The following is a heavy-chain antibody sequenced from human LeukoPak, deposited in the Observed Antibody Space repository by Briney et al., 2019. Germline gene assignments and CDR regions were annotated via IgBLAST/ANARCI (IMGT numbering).Heavy chain of an antibody. CDR3: ARAHPITGTKGFYFDY. CDR2: IIPIFGTA. Sequence: ASVKVSCKASGGTFSSYAISWLRQAPGQGLEWMGRIIPIFGTANYAQKFQGRVTITTDESTSTAYMELSSLRSEDTAVYYCARAHPITGTKGFYFDYWGQGTLVTVFS. V-gene: IGHV1-69*05. D-gene: IGHD1-7*01. J-gene: IGHJ4*02. CDR1: GGTFSSYA.